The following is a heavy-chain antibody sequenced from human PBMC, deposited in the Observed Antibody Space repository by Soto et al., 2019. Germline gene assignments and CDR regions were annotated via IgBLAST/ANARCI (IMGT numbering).Heavy chain of an antibody. CDR1: GFTFSNAW. Sequence: GGSLRLSCAASGFTFSNAWMNWVRQAPGKGLEWVGRIKSKTDGGTTDYAAPVKGRFTISRDDSKNTLYLQMNSLKTEDTAVYYCVLGLTGSLYYYYGMDVWGQGTTVTVSS. J-gene: IGHJ6*02. V-gene: IGHV3-15*07. CDR3: VLGLTGSLYYYYGMDV. D-gene: IGHD3-10*01. CDR2: IKSKTDGGTT.